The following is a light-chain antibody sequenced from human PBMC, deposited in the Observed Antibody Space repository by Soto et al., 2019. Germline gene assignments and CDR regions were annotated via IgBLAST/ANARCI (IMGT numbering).Light chain of an antibody. CDR2: SND. CDR3: AAWDDSLDGVL. Sequence: QAVVPQPHSASGTPGQRVTISCSGSRSNIATNSVNWYQQLPGTAPKLLIYSNDQRPSGVPDRFSGSKSGTSASLAISGLQSEDEADYYCAAWDDSLDGVLFGGGTKLTVL. J-gene: IGLJ2*01. V-gene: IGLV1-44*01. CDR1: RSNIATNS.